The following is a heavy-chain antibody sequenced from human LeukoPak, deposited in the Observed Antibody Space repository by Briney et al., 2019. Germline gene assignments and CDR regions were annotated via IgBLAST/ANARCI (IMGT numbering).Heavy chain of an antibody. CDR1: GFTFSIYA. Sequence: GGSLRLSCAASGFTFSIYAMSWVRQGPGKGLEWVSAISGSGGTAYYADSVKGRFTISRDNSKNTLYLQMNSLRAEDTAVYYCAKKGYYDGSGYYMYYFDHWGQGTLVTAPS. CDR3: AKKGYYDGSGYYMYYFDH. J-gene: IGHJ4*02. CDR2: ISGSGGTA. V-gene: IGHV3-23*01. D-gene: IGHD3-22*01.